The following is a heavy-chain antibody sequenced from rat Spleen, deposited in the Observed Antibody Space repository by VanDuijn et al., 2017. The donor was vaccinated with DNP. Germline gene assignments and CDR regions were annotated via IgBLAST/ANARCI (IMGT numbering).Heavy chain of an antibody. CDR2: IKTKPNNYAT. V-gene: IGHV10-5*01. CDR3: TAADTIETIGNWFAY. D-gene: IGHD1-2*01. CDR1: GFTFSDAA. Sequence: VQLVESGGGLVQPKESLKISCAASGFTFSDAAMYWVRQAPGKGLEWVARIKTKPNNYATSHADSVKGRFTISRDDSKSMVYLQMDNLKTEDTAIYYCTAADTIETIGNWFAYWGQGTLVTVSS. J-gene: IGHJ3*01.